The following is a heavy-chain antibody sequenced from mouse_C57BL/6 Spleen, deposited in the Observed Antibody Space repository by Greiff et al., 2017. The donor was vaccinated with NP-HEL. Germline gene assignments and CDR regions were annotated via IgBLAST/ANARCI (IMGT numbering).Heavy chain of an antibody. CDR3: ARETTVVAIRLDY. CDR1: GYTFTSYW. Sequence: QVQLQQPGAELVRPGSSVKLSCKASGYTFTSYWMHWVKQRPIQGLEWIGNIDPSDSETHYNQKFKDKATLTVDKSSSTAYMQLSSLTSEDSAVYYCARETTVVAIRLDYWGQGTTLTVSS. V-gene: IGHV1-52*01. D-gene: IGHD1-1*01. CDR2: IDPSDSET. J-gene: IGHJ2*01.